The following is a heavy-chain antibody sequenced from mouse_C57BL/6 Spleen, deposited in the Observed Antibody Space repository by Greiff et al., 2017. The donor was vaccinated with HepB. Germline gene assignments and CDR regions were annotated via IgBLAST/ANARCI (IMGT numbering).Heavy chain of an antibody. Sequence: QVHVKQPGAELVRPGSSVKLSCKASGYTFTSYWMHWVKQRPIQGLEWIGNIDPSDSETHYNQKFKDKATLTVDKSSSTAYMQLSSLTSEDSAVYYCARDYKGYFDYWGQGTTLTVSS. D-gene: IGHD2-12*01. V-gene: IGHV1-52*01. CDR2: IDPSDSET. CDR3: ARDYKGYFDY. CDR1: GYTFTSYW. J-gene: IGHJ2*01.